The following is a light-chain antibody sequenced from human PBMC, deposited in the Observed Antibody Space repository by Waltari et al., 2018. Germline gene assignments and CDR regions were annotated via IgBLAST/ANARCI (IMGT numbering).Light chain of an antibody. J-gene: IGLJ1*01. V-gene: IGLV2-8*01. CDR1: SSDVGAYNF. Sequence: QSALTQPPSASGSPGQSITISCTGTSSDVGAYNFVSWYQQHPGTAPKLIIFDGRKPPSGFPDRFSGSKSGNPASLTVSGLQAEDEADYYCNSYAGGDILYVFGTGTRVTVL. CDR2: DGR. CDR3: NSYAGGDILYV.